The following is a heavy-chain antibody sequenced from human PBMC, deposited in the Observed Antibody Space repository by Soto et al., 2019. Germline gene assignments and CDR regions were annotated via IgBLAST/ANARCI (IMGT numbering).Heavy chain of an antibody. V-gene: IGHV1-3*01. J-gene: IGHJ4*02. D-gene: IGHD3-16*02. CDR2: INAGNGNT. CDR1: GYTFTSYA. Sequence: QVQLVQSGAEVKKPGASVKVSCKASGYTFTSYALHWVRQAPGQRLEWMGWINAGNGNTKYSQKFQGRVTITRDTSASTAYMEVSSLRSEDTAVYYCARVWKSYDYIWGSYRPSYYFDYWGQGTLVTVSS. CDR3: ARVWKSYDYIWGSYRPSYYFDY.